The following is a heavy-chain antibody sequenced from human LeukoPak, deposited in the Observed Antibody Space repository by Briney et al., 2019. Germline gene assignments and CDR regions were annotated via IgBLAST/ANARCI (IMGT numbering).Heavy chain of an antibody. V-gene: IGHV3-23*01. CDR3: ATEEVALAGTPFDY. J-gene: IGHJ4*02. CDR2: ISDNGGGT. Sequence: GGSLRLSCAVSGFTFSSYAMSWVRQAPGKGLEWVSGISDNGGGTYYADSVKGRFTISRDNAKNSLYLQMNSLRAEDTAVYYCATEEVALAGTPFDYWGQGTLVTVSS. CDR1: GFTFSSYA. D-gene: IGHD6-19*01.